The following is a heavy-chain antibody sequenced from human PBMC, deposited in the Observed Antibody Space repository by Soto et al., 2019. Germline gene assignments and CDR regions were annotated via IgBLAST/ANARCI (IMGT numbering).Heavy chain of an antibody. Sequence: SVKVSCKASGGTFSTYTFSWVRQAPGQGLEWMGRIIPIFGTPYYAQKFQGRVTITADKSTSTVYMELSSLGSDDTAVYFCARGLECRGYCLDKPTWFGPWGQGTLVTVSS. V-gene: IGHV1-69*06. CDR3: ARGLECRGYCLDKPTWFGP. CDR1: GGTFSTYT. D-gene: IGHD2-15*01. J-gene: IGHJ5*02. CDR2: IIPIFGTP.